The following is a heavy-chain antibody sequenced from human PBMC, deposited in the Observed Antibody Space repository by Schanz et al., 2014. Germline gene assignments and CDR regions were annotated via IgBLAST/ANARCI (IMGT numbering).Heavy chain of an antibody. Sequence: EVQLLESGGGLVQPGGSLRLSCAASGFTFGDYAMTWVRQAPGKGLEWVSAINTGVNTYYADSVRGRFTMSRDNSKNTLYLQMNSLRAEDTAVYYCTADLWFGAVWGVWWGQGTLVTVSS. D-gene: IGHD3-10*01. CDR1: GFTFGDYA. CDR2: INTGVNT. CDR3: TADLWFGAVWGVW. J-gene: IGHJ4*02. V-gene: IGHV3-23*01.